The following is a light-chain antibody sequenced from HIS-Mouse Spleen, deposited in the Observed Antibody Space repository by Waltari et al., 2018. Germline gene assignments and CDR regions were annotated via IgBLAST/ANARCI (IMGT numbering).Light chain of an antibody. J-gene: IGLJ2*01. V-gene: IGLV2-8*01. CDR3: SSYAGSNNVV. CDR2: EVS. Sequence: QSALTQPPSASGSPGQSVTIPCTGTSSDVGGYNDVPWYQQHPGKAPKLMIYEVSKRPSGVPDRFSGSKSGNKASLTVSGLQAEDEADYYCSSYAGSNNVVFGGGTKLTVL. CDR1: SSDVGGYND.